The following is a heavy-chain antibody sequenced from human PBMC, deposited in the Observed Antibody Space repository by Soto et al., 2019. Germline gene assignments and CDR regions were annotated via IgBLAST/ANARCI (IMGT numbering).Heavy chain of an antibody. Sequence: GGSLRLSCAASGSTFSSYSMNWVRQAPGKGLEWVSSISSSSSYIYYADSVKGRFTISRDNAKNSLYLQMNSLRAEDTAVYYCARGTGAVAGRANWYFDLWGRGTLVTVSS. CDR2: ISSSSSYI. V-gene: IGHV3-21*01. D-gene: IGHD6-19*01. J-gene: IGHJ2*01. CDR1: GSTFSSYS. CDR3: ARGTGAVAGRANWYFDL.